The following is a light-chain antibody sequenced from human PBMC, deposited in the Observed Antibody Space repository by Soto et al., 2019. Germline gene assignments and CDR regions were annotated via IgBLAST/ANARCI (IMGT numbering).Light chain of an antibody. CDR1: QTISSW. CDR2: KAS. V-gene: IGKV1-5*03. CDR3: QHYNSYSEA. J-gene: IGKJ1*01. Sequence: DIQMTQYPSTLSGSVGDRVTITCRASQTISSWLAWYQQKPGKAPKLLIYKASTLKSGVPSWFSGSGSGTEFTLTISSMQPDDFATYYCQHYNSYSEAFGQGTKVDIK.